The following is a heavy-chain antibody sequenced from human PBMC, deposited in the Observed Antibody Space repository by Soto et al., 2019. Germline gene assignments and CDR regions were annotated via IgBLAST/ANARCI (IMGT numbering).Heavy chain of an antibody. Sequence: GPLRLYGAASGFTFRTFAMAWVRQAPGKGLEWVSTINNSGGATYYADSVRGRFTISRDNSKNTLYLEMNSLRAEDTAVYYCAKEPEMPGRGLDYWGQGTLVTVSS. CDR3: AKEPEMPGRGLDY. J-gene: IGHJ4*02. CDR1: GFTFRTFA. CDR2: INNSGGAT. D-gene: IGHD2-2*01. V-gene: IGHV3-23*01.